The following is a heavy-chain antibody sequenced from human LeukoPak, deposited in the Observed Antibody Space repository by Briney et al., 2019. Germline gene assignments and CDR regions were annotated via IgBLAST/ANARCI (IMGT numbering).Heavy chain of an antibody. D-gene: IGHD3-10*01. CDR3: ARDSYYGSGSYYNDWFDP. Sequence: SETLSLTCTVSGGSISSYYWSWIRQPAGKGLEWIGRIYTSGSTNYNPSLKSRVTMSVDTSKNQFSLKLSSVTAADTAVYYCARDSYYGSGSYYNDWFDPWGQGTLVTVSS. CDR1: GGSISSYY. J-gene: IGHJ5*02. V-gene: IGHV4-4*07. CDR2: IYTSGST.